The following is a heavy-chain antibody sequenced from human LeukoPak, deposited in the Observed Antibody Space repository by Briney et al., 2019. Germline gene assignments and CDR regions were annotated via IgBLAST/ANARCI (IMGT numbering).Heavy chain of an antibody. J-gene: IGHJ4*02. CDR2: ISGSGGRT. CDR1: GFTFSSYA. V-gene: IGHV3-23*01. CDR3: AKGLPTYSSSWYDY. Sequence: QPGGSLRLSCATSGFTFSSYAMSSVRQAPGKGLEWVSAISGSGGRTYYADSVTGRFTISRDNSKNTLYLQMNSLRAEDTAVYYCAKGLPTYSSSWYDYWGQGTLSPSPQ. D-gene: IGHD6-13*01.